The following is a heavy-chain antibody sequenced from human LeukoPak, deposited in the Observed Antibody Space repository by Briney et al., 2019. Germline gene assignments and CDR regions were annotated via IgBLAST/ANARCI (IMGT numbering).Heavy chain of an antibody. CDR3: ARDRYYYDSSGYYYFDY. V-gene: IGHV4-4*07. J-gene: IGHJ4*02. Sequence: SETLSLTCTVSRGSISTFYWSWIRQPAGKGLEWIGRIYTSGSTNYNPSLKSRVTMSVDTSKNQFSLKLSSVTAADTAVYYCARDRYYYDSSGYYYFDYWGQGTLVTVSS. CDR1: RGSISTFY. D-gene: IGHD3-22*01. CDR2: IYTSGST.